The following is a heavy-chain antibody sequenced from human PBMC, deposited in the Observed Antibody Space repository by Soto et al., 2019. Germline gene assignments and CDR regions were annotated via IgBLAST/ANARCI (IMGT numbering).Heavy chain of an antibody. D-gene: IGHD4-17*01. CDR1: GGSISISNW. J-gene: IGHJ6*04. CDR2: IYHSGST. CDR3: ARAVNDYGDYYGMDV. Sequence: LSLTCAVSGGSISISNWRSWVRQPPGKGLEWIGEIYHSGSTNYNPSLKSRVTISVDKSKNQFSLKLSSVTAADTAVYYCARAVNDYGDYYGMDVWGKGTTVTVSS. V-gene: IGHV4-4*02.